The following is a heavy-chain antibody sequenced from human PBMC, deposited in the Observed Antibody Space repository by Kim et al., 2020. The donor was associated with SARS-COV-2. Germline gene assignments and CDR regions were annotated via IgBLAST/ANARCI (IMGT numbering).Heavy chain of an antibody. CDR2: IYYSGST. V-gene: IGHV4-59*01. CDR3: ARGLRYFDWLSTSEYYFDY. CDR1: GGSISSYY. J-gene: IGHJ4*02. Sequence: SETLSLTCTVSGGSISSYYWSWIRQPPGKGLEWIGYIYYSGSTNYNPSLKSRVTISVDTSKNQFSLKLSSVTAADTAVYYCARGLRYFDWLSTSEYYFDYWGQGTLVTVSS. D-gene: IGHD3-9*01.